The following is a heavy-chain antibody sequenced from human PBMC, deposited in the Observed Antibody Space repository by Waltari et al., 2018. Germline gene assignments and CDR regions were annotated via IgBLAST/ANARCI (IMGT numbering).Heavy chain of an antibody. J-gene: IGHJ6*02. CDR2: ISSSGSTI. CDR3: AREIYGSYYYGMDV. V-gene: IGHV3-48*03. D-gene: IGHD3-10*01. CDR1: GFTFSSYE. Sequence: EVQLVESGGGWVQPGGSLRLSCAASGFTFSSYEMNWVRQAPGKGREWVSYISSSGSTIYYADSVKGRFTISRDNAKNSLYLQMNSLRAEDTAVYYCAREIYGSYYYGMDVWGQGTTVTVSS.